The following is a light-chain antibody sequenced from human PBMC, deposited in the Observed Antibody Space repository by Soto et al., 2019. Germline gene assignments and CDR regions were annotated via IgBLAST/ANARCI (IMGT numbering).Light chain of an antibody. CDR2: GAS. CDR1: QSVSRNY. CDR3: QQYISSPRT. Sequence: IVLTQSPGTLSLSPGERATLSCRASQSVSRNYLGWYQQKPGQAPRLLIYGASSRATGIPDRFSGSGSGTDFTLTISRLEPEDFAVCYYQQYISSPRTFGQGTMLEIK. J-gene: IGKJ2*01. V-gene: IGKV3-20*01.